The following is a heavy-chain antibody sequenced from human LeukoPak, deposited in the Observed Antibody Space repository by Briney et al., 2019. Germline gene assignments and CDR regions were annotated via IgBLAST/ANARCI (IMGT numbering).Heavy chain of an antibody. Sequence: SETLSLTCTVSGGSISSSSYYWSWIRQPPGKGLEWIGSIYYSGSTYYNPSLKSRVTISVDTSKNQFSLKLSSVTAADTAVYYCARHGRGFGELLSQYYFDYWGQGTLVTVSS. CDR2: IYYSGST. D-gene: IGHD3-10*01. CDR1: GGSISSSSYY. CDR3: ARHGRGFGELLSQYYFDY. V-gene: IGHV4-39*01. J-gene: IGHJ4*02.